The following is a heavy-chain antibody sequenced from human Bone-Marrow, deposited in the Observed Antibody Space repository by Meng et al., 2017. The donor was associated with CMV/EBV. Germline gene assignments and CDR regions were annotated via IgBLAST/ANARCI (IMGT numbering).Heavy chain of an antibody. V-gene: IGHV1-18*01. Sequence: VRRGQSGEEVKKPGASVKVSCKASGYTFTSYGISWVRQAPGQGLEWMGWISAYNGNTNYAQKLQGRVTMTTDTSTSTAYMELRSLRSDDTAVYYCAREGRIAVAGLHWFDPWGQGTLVTVSS. CDR1: GYTFTSYG. CDR2: ISAYNGNT. CDR3: AREGRIAVAGLHWFDP. D-gene: IGHD6-19*01. J-gene: IGHJ5*02.